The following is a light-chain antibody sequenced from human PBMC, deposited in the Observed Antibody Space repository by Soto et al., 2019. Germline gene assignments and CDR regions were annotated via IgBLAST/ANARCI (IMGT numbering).Light chain of an antibody. V-gene: IGLV2-8*01. CDR2: EVS. CDR1: SSDVGGYDY. J-gene: IGLJ3*02. CDR3: SSYSGNNNFG. Sequence: QSVLTQLPSASGSPGQSVTISCTGTSSDVGGYDYVSWYQQHPGKAPTLIIYEVSKRPSGVPHRFSGSKSGNTASLTVSGLQAEDEADYYCSSYSGNNNFGFGGGTKVTVL.